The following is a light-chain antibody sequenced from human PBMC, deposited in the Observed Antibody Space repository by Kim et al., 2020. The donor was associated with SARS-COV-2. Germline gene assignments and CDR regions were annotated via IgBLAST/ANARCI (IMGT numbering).Light chain of an antibody. CDR2: DVN. J-gene: IGLJ3*02. CDR1: RRDVGAYND. Sequence: GHSIHISCTGTRRDVGAYNDVSWYQQHPGKVPILMIYDVNNRPSGVSDRFSGSKSGNTASLTISGLQAEDEADYYCNSFTTSNTLVFGGGTQLTVL. CDR3: NSFTTSNTLV. V-gene: IGLV2-14*03.